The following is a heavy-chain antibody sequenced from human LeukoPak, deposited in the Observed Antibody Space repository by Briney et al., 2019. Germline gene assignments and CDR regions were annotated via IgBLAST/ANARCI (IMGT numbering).Heavy chain of an antibody. Sequence: GASVKVSCKASGYTFTSYYMHWVRQAPGQGLEWMGIINPSGGSTSYAQKFQGRVTMTRDTSTSTVYMELSSLRSEDTAVYYCARSFGIAAAGSPFDYWGQGTLVTVSS. V-gene: IGHV1-46*01. CDR2: INPSGGST. J-gene: IGHJ4*02. D-gene: IGHD6-13*01. CDR1: GYTFTSYY. CDR3: ARSFGIAAAGSPFDY.